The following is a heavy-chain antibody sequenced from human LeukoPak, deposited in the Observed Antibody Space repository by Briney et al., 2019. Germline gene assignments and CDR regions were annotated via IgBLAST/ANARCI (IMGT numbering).Heavy chain of an antibody. CDR1: GYTFTNSA. Sequence: ASVKVSCKDSGYTFTNSAMNWVRQAPGQGLEWMGWINTNTGNPTYAQGFTGRFVFSLDTSVSTAYLQISSLKAEDTAVYYCARVGLDYTNDYWGQGTLVTVSS. CDR2: INTNTGNP. J-gene: IGHJ4*02. D-gene: IGHD2-2*02. CDR3: ARVGLDYTNDY. V-gene: IGHV7-4-1*02.